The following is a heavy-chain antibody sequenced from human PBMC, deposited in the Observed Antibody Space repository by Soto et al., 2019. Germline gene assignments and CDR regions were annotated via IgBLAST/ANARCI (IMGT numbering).Heavy chain of an antibody. D-gene: IGHD6-19*01. CDR3: ARERDSLLAASYYFDY. V-gene: IGHV4-39*07. Sequence: SETLSLTCTVSGGSISSSSYYWGWIRQPPGKRLEWIGEIHPSGSTNYNSSLKSRVTISVDTSKNQFSLKLTSVTAADTAVYYCARERDSLLAASYYFDYWAPGTVVTVSS. CDR1: GGSISSSSYY. CDR2: IHPSGST. J-gene: IGHJ4*02.